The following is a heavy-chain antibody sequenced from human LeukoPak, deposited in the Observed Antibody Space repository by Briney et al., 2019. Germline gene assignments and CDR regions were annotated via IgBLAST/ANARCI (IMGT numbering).Heavy chain of an antibody. CDR1: GFTFSSYA. CDR3: AKDRRGCTSTSCYYRFDY. D-gene: IGHD2-2*01. V-gene: IGHV3-23*01. J-gene: IGHJ4*02. Sequence: GGSLRLSCAASGFTFSSYAMSWVRQAPGKGLEWVSGISGSGGSTHYADSVKGRFIISRDNSKNTLYLQMNSLRAEDTAVYYCAKDRRGCTSTSCYYRFDYWGQGTLVTVSS. CDR2: ISGSGGST.